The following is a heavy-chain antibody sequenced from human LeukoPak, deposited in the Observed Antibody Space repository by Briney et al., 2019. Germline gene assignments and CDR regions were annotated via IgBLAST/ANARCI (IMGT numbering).Heavy chain of an antibody. CDR2: IIPIFGTA. CDR1: GYTFSSSD. V-gene: IGHV1-69*05. J-gene: IGHJ4*02. Sequence: ASVKVSCKASGYTFSSSDISWVRQAPGQGLEWMGGIIPIFGTANYAQKLQGRVTITTDESTSTAYMELRSLRSDDTAVYYCAREGLGELTLDCWGQGTLGTVSS. D-gene: IGHD3-16*01. CDR3: AREGLGELTLDC.